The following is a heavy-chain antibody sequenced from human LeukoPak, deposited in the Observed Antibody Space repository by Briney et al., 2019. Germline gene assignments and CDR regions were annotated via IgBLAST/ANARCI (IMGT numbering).Heavy chain of an antibody. CDR1: GGTFSSYA. Sequence: GASVKVSCKASGGTFSSYAISWVRQAPGQGLEWMGGIIPIFGTANYAQKFQGRVTITADKSTSTAYMELSSLSSEDTAVYYCASPIAAAGTLFDYWGQGTLVTVSS. V-gene: IGHV1-69*06. CDR2: IIPIFGTA. D-gene: IGHD6-13*01. J-gene: IGHJ4*02. CDR3: ASPIAAAGTLFDY.